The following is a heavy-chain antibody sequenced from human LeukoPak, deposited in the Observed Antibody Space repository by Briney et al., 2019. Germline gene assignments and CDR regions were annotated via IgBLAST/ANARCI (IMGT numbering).Heavy chain of an antibody. Sequence: GGSLRLSCAASGFTFSSYAMSWVRQAPGKGLEWVSAISGSGVSTYYVDSVKGRFTISRDNSKNTLYLQVNSLRAEDMALYYCAKSSDGSTSFDQWGQGTLVTVSS. V-gene: IGHV3-23*01. CDR2: ISGSGVST. CDR3: AKSSDGSTSFDQ. CDR1: GFTFSSYA. D-gene: IGHD2-2*01. J-gene: IGHJ4*02.